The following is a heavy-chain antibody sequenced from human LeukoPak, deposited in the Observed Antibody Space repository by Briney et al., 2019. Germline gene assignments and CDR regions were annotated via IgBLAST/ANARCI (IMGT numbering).Heavy chain of an antibody. CDR1: GGSISSGFTF. J-gene: IGHJ3*02. V-gene: IGHV4-61*02. D-gene: IGHD2-2*01. CDR2: IYSSGST. CDR3: ARFTGYCSGTSCYPNAFDI. Sequence: SQTLSLTCTVSGGSISSGFTFWSWIRQPAGKGLEWIGRIYSSGSTNYNPSLKSRVTISLDTSKNQFSLKLSSVTAADTAVFYCARFTGYCSGTSCYPNAFDIWGQGTMVTVSS.